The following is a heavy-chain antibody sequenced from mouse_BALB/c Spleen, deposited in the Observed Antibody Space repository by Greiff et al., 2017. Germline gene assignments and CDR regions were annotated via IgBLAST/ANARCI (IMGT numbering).Heavy chain of an antibody. CDR1: GDSITSGY. CDR3: ARYEGWLLPFAY. CDR2: ISYSGST. J-gene: IGHJ3*01. V-gene: IGHV3-8*02. Sequence: EVQVVESGPSLVKPSQTLSLTCSVTGDSITSGYWNWIRKFPGNKLEYMGYISYSGSTYYNPSLKSRISITRDTSKNQYYLQLNSVTTEDTATYYCARYEGWLLPFAYWGQGTLVTVSA. D-gene: IGHD2-3*01.